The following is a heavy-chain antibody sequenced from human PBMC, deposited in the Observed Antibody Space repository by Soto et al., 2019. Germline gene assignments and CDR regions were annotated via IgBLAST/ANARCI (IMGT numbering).Heavy chain of an antibody. J-gene: IGHJ6*02. Sequence: HPGGSLRLSCAASGFTFSSYAMSWVRQAPGKGLEWVSAISGSGGSTYYADSVKGRFTISRDNSKNTLYLQMNSLRAEDTAVYYCAKSNYCSSTSCYKRRNYYYYGMDVWGQGTTVTVSS. CDR1: GFTFSSYA. D-gene: IGHD2-2*02. CDR3: AKSNYCSSTSCYKRRNYYYYGMDV. CDR2: ISGSGGST. V-gene: IGHV3-23*01.